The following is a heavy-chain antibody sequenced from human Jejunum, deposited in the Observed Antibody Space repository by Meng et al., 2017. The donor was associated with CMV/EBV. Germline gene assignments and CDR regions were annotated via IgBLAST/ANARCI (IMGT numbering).Heavy chain of an antibody. CDR3: ARGAYCRNNNCYPGYFDY. Sequence: FSFSTYFMDWVRQAPGKGLEWVSGILYDASNKYCADSVKGRFTISRDNSKNTLYLQMDDLRAEDTAVYYCARGAYCRNNNCYPGYFDYWGQGTLVTVSS. CDR2: ILYDASNK. CDR1: FSFSTYF. J-gene: IGHJ4*02. V-gene: IGHV3-30*04. D-gene: IGHD2-2*01.